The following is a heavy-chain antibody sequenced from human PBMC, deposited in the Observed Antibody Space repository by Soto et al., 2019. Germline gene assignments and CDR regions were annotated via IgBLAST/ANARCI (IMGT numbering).Heavy chain of an antibody. Sequence: GGSLRLSCAASGFTFDDYAMHWVRQAPGKGLEWVSGISWNSGSIGYADSVKGRFTISRDNAKNSLYLQMNSLRAEDTALYYCAKGLGYSSFDYWGQGTLVTVSS. CDR3: AKGLGYSSFDY. J-gene: IGHJ4*02. D-gene: IGHD6-13*01. V-gene: IGHV3-9*01. CDR2: ISWNSGSI. CDR1: GFTFDDYA.